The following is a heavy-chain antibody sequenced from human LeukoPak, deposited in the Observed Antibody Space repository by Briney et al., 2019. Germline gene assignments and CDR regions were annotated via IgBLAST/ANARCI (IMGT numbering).Heavy chain of an antibody. V-gene: IGHV5-51*01. CDR3: ARPITGAGTDLGY. CDR2: IYTVDSDT. CDR1: GYTFTSFF. D-gene: IGHD6-13*01. Sequence: GESLKISCKASGYTFTSFFIGWVRQMPGQGLEWMGIIYTVDSDTRYSPSFQGQVTISVDKSISTAYLQWRSLKASDTAIYYCARPITGAGTDLGYWGQGTLVTVSS. J-gene: IGHJ4*02.